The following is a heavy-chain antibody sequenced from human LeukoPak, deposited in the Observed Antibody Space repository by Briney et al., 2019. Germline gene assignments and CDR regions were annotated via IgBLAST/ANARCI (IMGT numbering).Heavy chain of an antibody. V-gene: IGHV4-30-4*01. CDR3: ARALGYFDY. CDR2: IYYSGST. CDR1: GCSLSSGDYL. Sequence: SQTLSVTCTVSGCSLSSGDYLWSWIPQPPGKGLEWIGYIYYSGSTYYNPSLKSRVTISVDTSKNQFSLKLSSVTAADTAVYYCARALGYFDYWGQGTLVTVSS. J-gene: IGHJ4*02.